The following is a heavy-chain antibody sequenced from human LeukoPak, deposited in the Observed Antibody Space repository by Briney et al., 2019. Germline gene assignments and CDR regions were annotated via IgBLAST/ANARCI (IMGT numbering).Heavy chain of an antibody. CDR2: IHPSGRT. Sequence: PSQTLSLTCTVSGGSLRIGSHYWTWVRQHPGKGLEWIGHIHPSGRTSYNPSLTSRVTMSLDTSQNQFSLKLSSVTAADTAIYYCARGQDAFKTGHWGQGTLVTVSS. D-gene: IGHD5-24*01. J-gene: IGHJ4*02. CDR1: GGSLRIGSHY. V-gene: IGHV4-31*03. CDR3: ARGQDAFKTGH.